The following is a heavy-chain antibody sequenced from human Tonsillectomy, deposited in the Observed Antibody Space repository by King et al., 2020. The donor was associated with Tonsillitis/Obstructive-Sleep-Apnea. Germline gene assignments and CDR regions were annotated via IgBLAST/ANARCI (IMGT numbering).Heavy chain of an antibody. J-gene: IGHJ5*02. CDR3: ASCGADWGDNWFDP. V-gene: IGHV4-31*03. D-gene: IGHD2-21*02. Sequence: VQLQESGPGLVKPAQTLSLTCTVSGGSISSGGYYWSWIRQHPGKGLEWIGYINYSGNTYYSPSLESRVTISVDTSKNQFSLKLSSVTAADTALYYCASCGADWGDNWFDPWGQGTLVTVSS. CDR2: INYSGNT. CDR1: GGSISSGGYY.